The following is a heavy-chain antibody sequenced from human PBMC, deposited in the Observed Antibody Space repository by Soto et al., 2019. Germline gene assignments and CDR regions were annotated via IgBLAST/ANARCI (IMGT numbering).Heavy chain of an antibody. J-gene: IGHJ5*02. CDR1: GGSISSYY. CDR2: IYTSGST. CDR3: ARDPSGSYYGWFDP. V-gene: IGHV4-4*07. D-gene: IGHD1-26*01. Sequence: KPSETLSLTCTVSGGSISSYYWSWIRQPAGKGLEWIGRIYTSGSTNYNPSRKSRVTMSVDTSKNQFSLKLSSVTAADTAVYYCARDPSGSYYGWFDPWGQGTLVTVSS.